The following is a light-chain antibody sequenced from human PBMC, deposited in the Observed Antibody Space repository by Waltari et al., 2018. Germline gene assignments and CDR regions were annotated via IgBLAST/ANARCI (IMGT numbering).Light chain of an antibody. Sequence: SYEVTQPPPVSASPGQTVRITCSGAKLGDNSVTWYQQKPGQSPVLVIFQNNKRPSGIPERFSGSNSGNTATLTISGTQTIDEADYYCQAWDNSKGVFGPGTQVTVL. CDR2: QNN. CDR1: KLGDNS. J-gene: IGLJ1*01. CDR3: QAWDNSKGV. V-gene: IGLV3-1*01.